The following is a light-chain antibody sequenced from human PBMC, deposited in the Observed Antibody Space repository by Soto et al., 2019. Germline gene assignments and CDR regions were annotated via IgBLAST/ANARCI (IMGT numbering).Light chain of an antibody. Sequence: QSVLTQPPSVSGAPGQRVTISCTGSSSNIGAGYDVHWYQQLPGTAPKLLIYVNNNRPSGVPDRFSGSKSGTSASLAITGLQXXDXADYYCQSYDSSLSAVVFGGGTKLTV. J-gene: IGLJ2*01. CDR2: VNN. V-gene: IGLV1-40*01. CDR3: QSYDSSLSAVV. CDR1: SSNIGAGYD.